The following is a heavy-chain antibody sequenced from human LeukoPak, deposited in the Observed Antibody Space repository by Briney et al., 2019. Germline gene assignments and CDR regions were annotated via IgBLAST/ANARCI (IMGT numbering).Heavy chain of an antibody. CDR1: GGSISSYY. CDR2: IYYSGNT. J-gene: IGHJ2*01. Sequence: SETLSLTCTVSGGSISSYYWSWIRQPPRQGVEWMGYIYYSGNTNYNPSLKSRVTISIDTSKHQFSLMVSSVAAADTAVYYCARHANDYDSSGFYWYFDLWGRSTLVTVSS. CDR3: ARHANDYDSSGFYWYFDL. V-gene: IGHV4-59*08. D-gene: IGHD3-22*01.